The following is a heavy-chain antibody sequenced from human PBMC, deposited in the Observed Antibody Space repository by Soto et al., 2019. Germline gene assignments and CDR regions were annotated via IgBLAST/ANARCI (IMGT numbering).Heavy chain of an antibody. V-gene: IGHV1-69*12. CDR2: VTPMFGTA. CDR3: ARGPPGFYYYGLDV. J-gene: IGHJ6*01. Sequence: QVQLVQSGADVKKPGSSVRVSCKASGGTFSNSVINWVRQAPGQGLEWMGEVTPMFGTANYAQRFQGRVTSTADEPTTTSYMDLSRLRSAETAVYYCARGPPGFYYYGLDVWGQGTTVTVSS. CDR1: GGTFSNSV.